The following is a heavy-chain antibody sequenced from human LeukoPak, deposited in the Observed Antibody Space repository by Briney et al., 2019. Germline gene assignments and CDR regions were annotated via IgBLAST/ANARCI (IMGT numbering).Heavy chain of an antibody. D-gene: IGHD6-19*01. CDR3: ARDRGIAVALDAFDI. Sequence: SETLSLACTVSGGSISSYYWSWIRQPPGKGLEWIGYIYYSGSTNYNPSLKSRVTISVDTSKNQFSLKLSSVTAADTAVYYCARDRGIAVALDAFDIWGQGTMVTVSS. J-gene: IGHJ3*02. CDR2: IYYSGST. V-gene: IGHV4-59*01. CDR1: GGSISSYY.